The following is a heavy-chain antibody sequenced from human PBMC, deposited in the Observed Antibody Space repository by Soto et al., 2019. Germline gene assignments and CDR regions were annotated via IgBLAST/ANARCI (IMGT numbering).Heavy chain of an antibody. J-gene: IGHJ4*02. Sequence: ETLSLTCTVSGDSIRRSTYYWGWIRQPPGKGLEWVSAISGSGGSTYYADSVKGRLTISRDNSKNTLYLQMNSLRAEDTAVYYCAKGLDSGIAASGTFDYWGQGTLVTVSS. CDR2: ISGSGGST. CDR1: GDSIRRSTYY. CDR3: AKGLDSGIAASGTFDY. D-gene: IGHD6-13*01. V-gene: IGHV3-23*01.